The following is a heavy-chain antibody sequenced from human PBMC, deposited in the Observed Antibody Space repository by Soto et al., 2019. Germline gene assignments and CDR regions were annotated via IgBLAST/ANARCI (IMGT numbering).Heavy chain of an antibody. Sequence: QLQLQESGPGLVKPSETLSLTCTVSGGSISSSSYYWGWIRQPPGKGLEWIGTIYYSVSTYYNPSLQSRVTISVDTSKNQFSLKLSSVTAADTAVDYCARLYGSSLFDYWGQGTLVTVSS. CDR2: IYYSVST. CDR3: ARLYGSSLFDY. CDR1: GGSISSSSYY. J-gene: IGHJ4*02. V-gene: IGHV4-39*01. D-gene: IGHD6-6*01.